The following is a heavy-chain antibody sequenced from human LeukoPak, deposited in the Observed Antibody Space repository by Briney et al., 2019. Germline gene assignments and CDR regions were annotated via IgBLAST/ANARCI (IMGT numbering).Heavy chain of an antibody. V-gene: IGHV3-74*01. D-gene: IGHD2-15*01. Sequence: PGGSLRLSCAASGFTFSNYWIHWVRQAPGKGLVWVSRINSDGINTSYADSVKGRFTISRDNSKNTLYLQMNSLRAEDTAVYYCARAYCSGGSCYPYYYYMDVWGKGTTVTISS. CDR2: INSDGINT. CDR1: GFTFSNYW. CDR3: ARAYCSGGSCYPYYYYMDV. J-gene: IGHJ6*03.